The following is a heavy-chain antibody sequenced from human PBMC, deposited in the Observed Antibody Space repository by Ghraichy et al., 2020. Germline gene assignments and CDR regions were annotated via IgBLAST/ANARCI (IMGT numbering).Heavy chain of an antibody. Sequence: SQTLSLTCTVSGGSVSSGSYYWSWIRQPPGKGLEWIGYIYYSGSTNYNPSLKSRVTISVDTSKNQFSLKLNSVTAADTAVYSCARDRGADYGFDYWGQGTLVTVSS. CDR3: ARDRGADYGFDY. D-gene: IGHD4-17*01. V-gene: IGHV4-61*01. J-gene: IGHJ4*02. CDR1: GGSVSSGSYY. CDR2: IYYSGST.